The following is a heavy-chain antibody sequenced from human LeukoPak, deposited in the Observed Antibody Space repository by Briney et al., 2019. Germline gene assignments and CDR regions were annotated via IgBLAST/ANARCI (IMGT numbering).Heavy chain of an antibody. Sequence: ASVKVSCKASGYTFTSYDINWVRQATGQGLEWMGWMNPNSGNTGYAQKFQGRVTMTRNTSISTAFMELSSLRSEDTAVYYCARVIEYQLYYYYYYMDVWGKGTTVTVSS. CDR3: ARVIEYQLYYYYYYMDV. CDR2: MNPNSGNT. CDR1: GYTFTSYD. D-gene: IGHD2-2*01. V-gene: IGHV1-8*01. J-gene: IGHJ6*03.